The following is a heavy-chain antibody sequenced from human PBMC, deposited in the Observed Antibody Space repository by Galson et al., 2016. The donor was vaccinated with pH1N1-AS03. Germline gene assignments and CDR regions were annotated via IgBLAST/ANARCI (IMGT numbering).Heavy chain of an antibody. Sequence: SLRLSCAASGFDFSIYAMHWVRQAPGKGLEWVSGIGGVDSRAWYAESVRGRFTVSRDNSKSTLYLQMNSLRGDDTAVYYCARGSGSPQWFGPWGQGTQVSVSS. CDR1: GFDFSIYA. CDR2: IGGVDSRA. CDR3: ARGSGSPQWFGP. D-gene: IGHD3-3*01. V-gene: IGHV3-23*01. J-gene: IGHJ5*02.